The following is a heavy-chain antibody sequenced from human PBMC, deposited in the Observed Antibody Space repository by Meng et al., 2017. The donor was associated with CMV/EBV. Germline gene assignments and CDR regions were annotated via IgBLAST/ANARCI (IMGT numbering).Heavy chain of an antibody. CDR2: ISGSGGST. V-gene: IGHV3-23*01. Sequence: GGSLRLSCAASGFTFSSYAMSWVRQAPGKGLEWVSAISGSGGSTYYADSVKGRFTISRDNSKNTLYLQMNRLRADDTAVYYCAKVIRFLEWLFYYCMDVWGQGTTVTVSS. D-gene: IGHD3-3*01. CDR3: AKVIRFLEWLFYYCMDV. J-gene: IGHJ6*02. CDR1: GFTFSSYA.